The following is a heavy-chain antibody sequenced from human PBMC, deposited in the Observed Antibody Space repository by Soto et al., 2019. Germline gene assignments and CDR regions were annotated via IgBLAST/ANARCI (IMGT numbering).Heavy chain of an antibody. Sequence: SVKVSCKASGGTFSSYAISWVRQAPGQGLEWMGGIIPIFGTANYAQKFQGRVTITADKSTSTAYMELSSLRSEDTAVYYCARGVATITLALGYYGMDFSCQGTTVTLSS. CDR2: IIPIFGTA. CDR1: GGTFSSYA. V-gene: IGHV1-69*06. D-gene: IGHD5-12*01. CDR3: ARGVATITLALGYYGMDF. J-gene: IGHJ6*02.